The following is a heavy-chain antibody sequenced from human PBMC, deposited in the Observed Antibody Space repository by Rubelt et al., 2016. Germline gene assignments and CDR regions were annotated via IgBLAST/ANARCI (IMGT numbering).Heavy chain of an antibody. CDR1: GFSLTTRGVG. CDR3: AQTSCYDFWSGILTDAFDI. V-gene: IGHV2-5*02. J-gene: IGHJ3*02. CDR2: IFWADDT. D-gene: IGHD3-3*01. Sequence: QISLKESGPTLVEPTETRSLTCSFSGFSLTTRGVGVGWLRQPQGEAPEWLALIFWADDTRYSPSLKRRLTITKDTPRNQVVPTMTNMNPVYTATYYCAQTSCYDFWSGILTDAFDIWGQGTMVTVSS.